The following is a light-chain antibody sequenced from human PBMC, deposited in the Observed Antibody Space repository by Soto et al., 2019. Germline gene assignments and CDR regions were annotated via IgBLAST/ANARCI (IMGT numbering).Light chain of an antibody. CDR1: ISNLGAGYD. CDR3: QSYDNSLGVCYV. J-gene: IGLJ1*01. V-gene: IGLV1-40*01. Sequence: QSLLTQPPSVSGAPGQRVTISCTGSISNLGAGYDVHWYQLLPGTAPKLLIYGNRNRPSGVPDRFSGSKSGTSASLAITGLQAEDEADYYCQSYDNSLGVCYVFGTGTKVTVL. CDR2: GNR.